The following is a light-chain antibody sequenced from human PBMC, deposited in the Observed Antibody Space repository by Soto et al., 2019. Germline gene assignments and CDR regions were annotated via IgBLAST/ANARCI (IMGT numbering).Light chain of an antibody. CDR1: SSDVGGYNY. CDR2: DVS. CDR3: SSYTSSSTRA. J-gene: IGLJ2*01. V-gene: IGLV2-14*01. Sequence: QSALTQPASVSGSPGQSITISCTGTSSDVGGYNYVAWYQQHPGKAPKLMMYDVSNRPSGVSKRFSGSKSGNTASLTLSGLHGEDEAYYYCSSYTSSSTRAFGGGTKLTVI.